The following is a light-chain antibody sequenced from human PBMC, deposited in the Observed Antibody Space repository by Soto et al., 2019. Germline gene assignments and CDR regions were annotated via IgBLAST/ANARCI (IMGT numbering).Light chain of an antibody. Sequence: EIVLTQSPGTLSFSPGERGTLSCRASQNLGTLYLAWFQQKPGQAPRLLIYGASTRATGIPARFSGSGSGTEFTLTISSLQSEDFAVYYCQQYNNWPTFGQGTRLEI. CDR3: QQYNNWPT. CDR1: QNLGTLY. V-gene: IGKV3-15*01. J-gene: IGKJ5*01. CDR2: GAS.